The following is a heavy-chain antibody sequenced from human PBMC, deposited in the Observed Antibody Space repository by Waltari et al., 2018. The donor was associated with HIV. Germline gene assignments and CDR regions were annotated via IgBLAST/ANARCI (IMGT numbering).Heavy chain of an antibody. CDR2: INRDGSET. V-gene: IGHV3-7*01. D-gene: IGHD1-26*01. CDR1: GFTFRRFW. J-gene: IGHJ6*03. CDR3: AREWELLIMFYNYYYMDV. Sequence: EVQVVESGGGLVQPGGSLRLSCVASGFTFRRFWMAWVRQAPGKGLEWVANINRDGSETNYVDSVKGRFTISRDNAKNSLYLQMNSLRAEDTAVYYCAREWELLIMFYNYYYMDVWGKGTTVTVSS.